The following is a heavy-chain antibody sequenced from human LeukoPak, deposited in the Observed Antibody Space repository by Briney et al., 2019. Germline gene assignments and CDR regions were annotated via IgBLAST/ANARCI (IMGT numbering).Heavy chain of an antibody. J-gene: IGHJ4*02. CDR3: AAQHIVVVPAAFDY. CDR2: ISYDGSNK. Sequence: GGSLRLSCAASGFTFSSYAMHWVRQAPGKGLEWVAVISYDGSNKYYADSVKGRFTISRDNSMNTLYLQMNSLRAEDTAVYYCAAQHIVVVPAAFDYWGQGTLVTVSS. CDR1: GFTFSSYA. D-gene: IGHD2-2*01. V-gene: IGHV3-30-3*01.